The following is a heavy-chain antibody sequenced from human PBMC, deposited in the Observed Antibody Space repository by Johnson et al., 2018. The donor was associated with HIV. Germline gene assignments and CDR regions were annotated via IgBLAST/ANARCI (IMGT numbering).Heavy chain of an antibody. CDR2: ISWSGRTI. CDR1: GFTFSDYY. CDR3: AREMGWEDAFDI. J-gene: IGHJ3*02. V-gene: IGHV3-11*04. Sequence: QVQLVESGGGLVKPGGSLRLPCAASGFTFSDYYMTWIRQAPGKGLEWISYISWSGRTIYYADSVKGRFTISRDNAKNSLYLQMNSLRAEDTAVYYCAREMGWEDAFDIWGQGTMVTVSS. D-gene: IGHD6-19*01.